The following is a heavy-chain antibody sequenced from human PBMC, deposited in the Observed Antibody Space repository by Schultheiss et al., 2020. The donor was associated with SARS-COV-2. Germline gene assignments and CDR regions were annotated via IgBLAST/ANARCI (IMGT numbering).Heavy chain of an antibody. D-gene: IGHD6-19*01. V-gene: IGHV3-7*03. CDR1: GFTFSSYW. CDR3: TRLAVAGGLDY. J-gene: IGHJ4*02. CDR2: IKQDGSEK. Sequence: GESLKISCAASGFTFSSYWMSWVRQAPGKGLEWVANIKQDGSEKYYVDSVKGRFTISRDNAKNSLYLQMNSLKTEDTAVYYCTRLAVAGGLDYWGQGTLVTVSS.